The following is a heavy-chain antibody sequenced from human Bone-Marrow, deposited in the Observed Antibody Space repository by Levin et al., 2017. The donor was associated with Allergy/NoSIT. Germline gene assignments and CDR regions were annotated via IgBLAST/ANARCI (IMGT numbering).Heavy chain of an antibody. V-gene: IGHV1-24*01. CDR3: ATIWGAGIPGRQVFYFDL. CDR2: FDPEYGET. J-gene: IGHJ2*01. D-gene: IGHD6-6*01. CDR1: GDTLTELS. Sequence: ASVKVSCKVSGDTLTELSMHWVRQAPGKGLEWMGGFDPEYGETIYAQKFQGRVTMTEDTSTDTAYMELSSLRSDDMAVYYCATIWGAGIPGRQVFYFDLWGRGTLVTVSS.